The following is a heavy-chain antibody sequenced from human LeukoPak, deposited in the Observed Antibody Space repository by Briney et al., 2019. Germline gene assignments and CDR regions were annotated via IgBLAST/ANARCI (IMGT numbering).Heavy chain of an antibody. CDR1: GFTVSSNY. CDR2: IYSGGST. Sequence: GGSLRLSCAASGFTVSSNYMSWVRQAPGKGLEWVSVIYSGGSTYYADSVKGRFTISRDNSKNTLYLQMNSLRAEDTAVYYCAREHSWELLISDWGQGTLVTVSS. CDR3: AREHSWELLISD. V-gene: IGHV3-66*01. D-gene: IGHD1-26*01. J-gene: IGHJ4*02.